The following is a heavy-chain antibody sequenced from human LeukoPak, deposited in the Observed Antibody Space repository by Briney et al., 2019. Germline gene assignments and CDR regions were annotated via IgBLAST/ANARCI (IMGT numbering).Heavy chain of an antibody. CDR2: ISSSSSYI. V-gene: IGHV3-21*01. CDR1: GFTFSNYA. D-gene: IGHD3-3*01. J-gene: IGHJ5*02. Sequence: GGSLRLSCAASGFTFSNYAMAWVRQAPGKGLEWVSSISSSSSYIYYADSVKGRFTISRDNAKNSLYLQMNSLRAEDTAVYYCASLVYYDFWSGYRTWGQGTLVTVSS. CDR3: ASLVYYDFWSGYRT.